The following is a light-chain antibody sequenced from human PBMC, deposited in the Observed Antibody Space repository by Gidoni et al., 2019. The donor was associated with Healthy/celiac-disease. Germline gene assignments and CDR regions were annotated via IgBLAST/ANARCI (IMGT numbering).Light chain of an antibody. J-gene: IGKJ1*01. CDR1: QSISSY. CDR2: AAS. Sequence: DIQMTQSPSSLSASVGDRVTLTCRASQSISSYLNWYQQKPGRAPKLLIYAASSLQSWVPSRFSGSGSGTDFTITISSLQPEEFATYYGQQSYSTRWTFGQGTKVEIK. CDR3: QQSYSTRWT. V-gene: IGKV1-39*01.